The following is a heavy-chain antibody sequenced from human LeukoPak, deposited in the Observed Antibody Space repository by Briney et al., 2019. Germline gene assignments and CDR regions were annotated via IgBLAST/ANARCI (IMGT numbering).Heavy chain of an antibody. CDR2: INPNSGGT. J-gene: IGHJ6*03. CDR3: ARFHYYYYYMDV. Sequence: ASVKVSCKASGYTFTGYYMHWVRQAPGQGLEWMGWINPNSGGTNYAQKFQGRVTMTRDTSISTACMELSRLRSDDTAVYYCARFHYYYYYMDVWGKGTTVTVSS. V-gene: IGHV1-2*02. CDR1: GYTFTGYY.